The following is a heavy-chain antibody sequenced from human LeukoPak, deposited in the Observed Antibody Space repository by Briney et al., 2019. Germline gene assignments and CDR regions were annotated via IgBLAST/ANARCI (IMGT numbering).Heavy chain of an antibody. J-gene: IGHJ4*02. D-gene: IGHD2-15*01. CDR2: FDPEDGET. Sequence: GASVKVSCKVSGYTLTELSVHWVRQAPGKGLEWMGGFDPEDGETIYAQKFQGRVTMTEDTSTDTAYMELSSLRSEDTAVYYCATTLRGGAYSFDYWGQGTLVTVSS. CDR3: ATTLRGGAYSFDY. CDR1: GYTLTELS. V-gene: IGHV1-24*01.